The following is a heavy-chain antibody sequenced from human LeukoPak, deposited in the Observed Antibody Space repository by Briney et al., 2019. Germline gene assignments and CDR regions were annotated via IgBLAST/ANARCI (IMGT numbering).Heavy chain of an antibody. V-gene: IGHV3-23*01. Sequence: GGSLRLSCAASGFTFSNYAMSWVRQAPGKGLEWVSTISGSGGTTHYADSVKGRFTFSRDNSKNTLYLQMNSLRVEDTAAYYCAKDQGETTHLDFWGQGTLVTVSS. CDR1: GFTFSNYA. J-gene: IGHJ4*02. CDR2: ISGSGGTT. CDR3: AKDQGETTHLDF. D-gene: IGHD1-7*01.